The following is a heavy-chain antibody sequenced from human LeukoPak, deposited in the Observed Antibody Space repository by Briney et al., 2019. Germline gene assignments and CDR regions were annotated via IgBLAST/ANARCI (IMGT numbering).Heavy chain of an antibody. J-gene: IGHJ3*02. CDR1: GFTFSSYA. V-gene: IGHV3-23*01. CDR2: ISGSGGST. Sequence: GGSLRLSCAASGFTFSSYAMSWVRQAPGKGLERVSAISGSGGSTYYADSVKGRFTISRDNSKNTLYLQMNSLRAEDTAVYYCAKSSEIAVAGTAFDIWGQGTMVTVSS. D-gene: IGHD6-19*01. CDR3: AKSSEIAVAGTAFDI.